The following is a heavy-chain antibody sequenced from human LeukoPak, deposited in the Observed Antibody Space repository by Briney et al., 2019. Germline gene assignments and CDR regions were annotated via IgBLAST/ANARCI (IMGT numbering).Heavy chain of an antibody. CDR2: IYHSGST. J-gene: IGHJ4*02. CDR1: GYSISSGYY. D-gene: IGHD5-18*01. CDR3: ATQQLWFDY. Sequence: PSETLSLTCAVSGYSISSGYYWGWIRPPPGKGLEWIGSIYHSGSTYYNPSLKSRVTISVDTSKNQFSLKLSSVTAADTAVYYCATQQLWFDYWGQGTLVTVSS. V-gene: IGHV4-38-2*01.